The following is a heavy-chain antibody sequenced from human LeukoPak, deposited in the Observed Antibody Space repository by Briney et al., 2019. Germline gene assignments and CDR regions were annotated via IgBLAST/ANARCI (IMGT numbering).Heavy chain of an antibody. J-gene: IGHJ4*02. Sequence: TVTLTCTASACPFSSSGYYWRWLRQPPGKGLEWIGSIYYSGSTYYNPSLKSRVTISVDTSKNQFSLKLSSVTAADTAVYYCARSRDGYGTGWGQGTLVTVSS. D-gene: IGHD5-24*01. CDR1: ACPFSSSGYY. CDR3: ARSRDGYGTG. CDR2: IYYSGST. V-gene: IGHV4-39*01.